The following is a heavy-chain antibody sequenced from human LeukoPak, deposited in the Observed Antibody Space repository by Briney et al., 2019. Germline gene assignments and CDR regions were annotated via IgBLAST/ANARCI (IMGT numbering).Heavy chain of an antibody. D-gene: IGHD2-2*01. V-gene: IGHV4-38-2*01. CDR3: GREIRYCSSTSCYGGCGMEV. J-gene: IGHJ6*04. CDR2: IYHSGST. Sequence: SETLSLTCAVSGYSISSGYYWGWIRQPPGKGLEWIGSIYHSGSTYYNPSLKSRVTISVDTSKNQFSLNLSSVTAADTAVYYCGREIRYCSSTSCYGGCGMEVCGTGNTV. CDR1: GYSISSGYY.